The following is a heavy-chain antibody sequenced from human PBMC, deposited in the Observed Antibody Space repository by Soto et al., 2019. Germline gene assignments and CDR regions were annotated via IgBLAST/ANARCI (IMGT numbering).Heavy chain of an antibody. CDR1: GFTFDDYA. J-gene: IGHJ6*03. CDR2: ISWNSGSI. Sequence: VQLVESGGGLAQPGRSLRLSCAASGFTFDDYAMHWVRQAPGKGLEWVSGISWNSGSIGYADSVKGRFTISRDNAKNSLYLQMNSLRAEDTALYYCAKDRVVKGFYYYYYMDVWGKGTTVTVSS. D-gene: IGHD2-15*01. CDR3: AKDRVVKGFYYYYYMDV. V-gene: IGHV3-9*01.